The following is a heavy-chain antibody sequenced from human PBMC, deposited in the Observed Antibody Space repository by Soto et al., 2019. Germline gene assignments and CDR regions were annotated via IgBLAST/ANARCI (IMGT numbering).Heavy chain of an antibody. D-gene: IGHD3-9*01. J-gene: IGHJ6*01. Sequence: TLSLTCSVSGGSISSGYYYWSWIRQPPGKGLEWIGNIYYSGNTYYNPSLKSRLIISIDTSKIQFSLKVGSVTAADTAVYYCASSSIYGMDVWGQGTTVTVSS. V-gene: IGHV4-30-4*01. CDR1: GGSISSGYYY. CDR2: IYYSGNT. CDR3: ASSSIYGMDV.